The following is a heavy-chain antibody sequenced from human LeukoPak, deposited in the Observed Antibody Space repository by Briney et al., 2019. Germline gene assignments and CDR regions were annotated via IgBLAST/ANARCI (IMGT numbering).Heavy chain of an antibody. D-gene: IGHD2-8*01. CDR2: IDFTSTYI. CDR3: ARDSMVFDAFDI. J-gene: IGHJ3*02. Sequence: PGGSLRLSCAASGFNFSTYSMNWVRQAPGKGLEWVSSIDFTSTYIDYADSVKGRFAISRDNAKKSLYLQMNSLRAEDTALYYCARDSMVFDAFDIWGQGTMVTVSS. CDR1: GFNFSTYS. V-gene: IGHV3-21*04.